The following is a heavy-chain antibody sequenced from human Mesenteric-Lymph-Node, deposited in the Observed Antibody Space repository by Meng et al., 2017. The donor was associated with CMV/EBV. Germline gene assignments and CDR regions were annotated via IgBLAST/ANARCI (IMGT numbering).Heavy chain of an antibody. V-gene: IGHV4-59*03. CDR1: GGSMSPYY. Sequence: SETLSLTCTVSGGSMSPYYWAWFRQPPGKGLEWIGYIFSSGNTNYNVSLETRTTISIDTSKSQFSLKLRSATAADTAVYYCAHMRGIGRWFDPWGQGTLVTVSS. D-gene: IGHD2-21*01. J-gene: IGHJ5*02. CDR2: IFSSGNT. CDR3: AHMRGIGRWFDP.